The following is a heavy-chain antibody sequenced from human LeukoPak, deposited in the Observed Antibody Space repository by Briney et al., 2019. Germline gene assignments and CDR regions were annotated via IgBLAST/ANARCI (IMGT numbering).Heavy chain of an antibody. D-gene: IGHD2-15*01. CDR1: GYTFTSYD. J-gene: IGHJ5*02. V-gene: IGHV1-8*01. CDR3: ARRARYCSGGSCRHAPGFDP. CDR2: MNPNSGNT. Sequence: ASVKVSCKASGYTFTSYDINWVRQATGQGLEWMGWMNPNSGNTGYAQKFQGRVTMTRNTSISTAYMELSSLRSEDTAVYYCARRARYCSGGSCRHAPGFDPWGQGTLVTVSS.